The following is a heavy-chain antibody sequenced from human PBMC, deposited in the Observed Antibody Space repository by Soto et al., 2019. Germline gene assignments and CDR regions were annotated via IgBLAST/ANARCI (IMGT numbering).Heavy chain of an antibody. D-gene: IGHD1-26*01. V-gene: IGHV4-31*03. CDR1: GASISSGGYY. CDR3: ARLRSGSYYTAEYFQH. J-gene: IGHJ1*01. CDR2: IYYSGST. Sequence: SETLSLTCTVSGASISSGGYYWTWIRQHPGKGLEWIGYIYYSGSTYYNPSLKSRVTISVDTSKNQFSLKLSSVTAADTAVYYCARLRSGSYYTAEYFQHWGQGTLVTVSS.